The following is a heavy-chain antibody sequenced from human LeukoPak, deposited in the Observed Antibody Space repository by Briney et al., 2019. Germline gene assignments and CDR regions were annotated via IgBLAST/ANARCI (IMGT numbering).Heavy chain of an antibody. CDR3: ARTSGALWGEHWIDP. CDR2: ISAYNGNT. Sequence: ASVKVSCKASGYTFDTYGFSWVRQAPGQRLEWMGWISAYNGNTKYAQKFQGRVTLTTDTSTSTAYMELRSLRSGDTAVYCCARTSGALWGEHWIDPWGQGTLVTASS. CDR1: GYTFDTYG. V-gene: IGHV1-18*01. J-gene: IGHJ5*02. D-gene: IGHD3-10*01.